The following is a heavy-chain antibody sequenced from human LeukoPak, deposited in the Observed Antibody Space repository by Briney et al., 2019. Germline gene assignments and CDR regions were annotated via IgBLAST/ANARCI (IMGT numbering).Heavy chain of an antibody. CDR1: GGTFSSYA. V-gene: IGHV1-69*01. D-gene: IGHD2-15*01. J-gene: IGHJ5*02. CDR3: ARAGYCSGGSCYPTGASDRWFDP. CDR2: IIPIFGTA. Sequence: ASVKVSCKASGGTFSSYAISWVRQAPGQGLEWMGGIIPIFGTANYAQKFQGRVTITADGSTSTAYMELSSLRSEDTAVYYCARAGYCSGGSCYPTGASDRWFDPWGQGTLVTVSS.